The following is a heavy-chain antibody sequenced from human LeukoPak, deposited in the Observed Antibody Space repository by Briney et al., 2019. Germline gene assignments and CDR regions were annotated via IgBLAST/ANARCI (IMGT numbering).Heavy chain of an antibody. J-gene: IGHJ4*01. V-gene: IGHV1-69*05. Sequence: SVKVSCKASGGTFSSYAISWVRQAPGQGLEWMGRIIPIFGTADYAQNFQGRVTITTDESTTTAYMELSSLTSEDTAVYYCASDHYYGSGSDPSDFWGQGTLVTVSS. D-gene: IGHD3-10*01. CDR2: IIPIFGTA. CDR1: GGTFSSYA. CDR3: ASDHYYGSGSDPSDF.